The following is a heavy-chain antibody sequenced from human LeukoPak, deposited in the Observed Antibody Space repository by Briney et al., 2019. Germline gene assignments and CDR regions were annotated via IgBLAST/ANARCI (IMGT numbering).Heavy chain of an antibody. Sequence: PSETLSLTCTVSGGSISGSSYYWGWIRQPPGKGLEWIGSIHYSGSTYYNPSLKSRVTISVDTSKNQFSLKLSSVTAADTAVYYWAGRCDSGGLYGGQGTLVTVSS. D-gene: IGHD3-22*01. CDR1: GGSISGSSYY. J-gene: IGHJ4*02. CDR2: IHYSGST. V-gene: IGHV4-39*01. CDR3: AGRCDSGGLY.